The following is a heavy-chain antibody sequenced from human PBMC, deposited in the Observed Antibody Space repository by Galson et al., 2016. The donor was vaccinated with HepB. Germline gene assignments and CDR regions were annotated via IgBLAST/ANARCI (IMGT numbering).Heavy chain of an antibody. CDR1: GFTFKDYG. CDR3: ARGHAGYSSSWDRSFAY. V-gene: IGHV3-33*01. Sequence: SLRLSCAASGFTFKDYGMHWVRQAPGKGLEWVTFISHDGNNKYLPNFMKDRLTVSRDNYRNTLLLRIHSVRDDDTAVYYCARGHAGYSSSWDRSFAYWGQGILVTVSS. D-gene: IGHD6-13*01. J-gene: IGHJ4*02. CDR2: ISHDGNNK.